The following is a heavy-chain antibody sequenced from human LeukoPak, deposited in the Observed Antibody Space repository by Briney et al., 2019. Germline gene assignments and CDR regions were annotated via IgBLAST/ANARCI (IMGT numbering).Heavy chain of an antibody. CDR1: GHTFSRYG. CDR3: AKEGESGYSGGFDH. V-gene: IGHV3-30*18. D-gene: IGHD3-3*01. Sequence: GGSLRLSCAASGHTFSRYGMHWVRQAPGKGLEWMAFTSADDSDKYYADSVKGRFTISRDNSKNTLYLQLNSLSAEDTAMYYCAKEGESGYSGGFDHWGQGTLVTVSS. CDR2: TSADDSDK. J-gene: IGHJ4*02.